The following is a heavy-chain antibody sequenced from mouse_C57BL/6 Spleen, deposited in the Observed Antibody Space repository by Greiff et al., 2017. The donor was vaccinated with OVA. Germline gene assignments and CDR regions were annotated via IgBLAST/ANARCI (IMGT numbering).Heavy chain of an antibody. CDR3: TRDEYALDY. V-gene: IGHV1-15*01. Sequence: VQLQQSGAELVRPGASVTLSCKASGYTFTDYEMHWVKQTPVHGLEWIGAIDPETGGTAYNQKFKGKAILTADKSSSTAYMELRSLTSEDSAVYYCTRDEYALDYWGQGTTLTVSS. J-gene: IGHJ2*01. CDR2: IDPETGGT. D-gene: IGHD5-1*01. CDR1: GYTFTDYE.